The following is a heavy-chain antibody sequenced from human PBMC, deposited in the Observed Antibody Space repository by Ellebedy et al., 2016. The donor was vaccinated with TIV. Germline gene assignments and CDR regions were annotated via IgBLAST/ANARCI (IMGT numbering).Heavy chain of an antibody. CDR2: ISSSSSYI. CDR1: GFTFSSYS. V-gene: IGHV3-21*01. J-gene: IGHJ1*01. CDR3: ARGTFTYYYDSSGPRFFQH. D-gene: IGHD3-22*01. Sequence: GGSLRLSXAASGFTFSSYSMNWVRQAPGKGLEWVSSISSSSSYIYYADSVKGRFTISRDNAKNSLYLQMNSLRAEDTAVYYCARGTFTYYYDSSGPRFFQHWGQGTLVTVSS.